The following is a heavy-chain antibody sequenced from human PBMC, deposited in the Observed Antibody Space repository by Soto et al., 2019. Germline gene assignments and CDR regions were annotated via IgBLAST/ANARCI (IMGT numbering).Heavy chain of an antibody. V-gene: IGHV2-5*01. Sequence: QITLRESGPTLVKTTQTLTLTCSFSGFSLTTVAVAVGWIRQPPGRALEWVALISGNGDKYYNPSLNNRLTITQDTSKNQVVLTLTNMDPVDRATYYGTHRRTSCSGGTCHVGFDPWGQGTLVTVSS. CDR2: ISGNGDK. J-gene: IGHJ5*02. CDR3: THRRTSCSGGTCHVGFDP. CDR1: GFSLTTVAVA. D-gene: IGHD2-15*01.